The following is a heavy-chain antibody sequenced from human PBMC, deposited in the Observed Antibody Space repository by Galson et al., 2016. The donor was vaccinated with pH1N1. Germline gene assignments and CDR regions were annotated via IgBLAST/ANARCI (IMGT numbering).Heavy chain of an antibody. D-gene: IGHD2-2*01. CDR3: ARDLDSASYKAKDDFDI. CDR2: INGGNGNT. J-gene: IGHJ3*02. CDR1: GYTFTSYA. V-gene: IGHV1-3*01. Sequence: SVKVSCKALGYTFTSYAVYWVRQAPGQSLEWMGWINGGNGNTKYSQKFQDRATITRETSASTAYMELSGLKFEDAAVYFCARDLDSASYKAKDDFDIWGQGTKVSVSS.